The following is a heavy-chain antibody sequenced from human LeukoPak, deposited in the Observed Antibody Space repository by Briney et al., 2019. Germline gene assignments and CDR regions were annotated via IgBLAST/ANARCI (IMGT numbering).Heavy chain of an antibody. CDR3: AKGDSSGYYHYPAFDI. CDR1: GGTFSSYA. CDR2: IIPIFGTA. J-gene: IGHJ3*02. V-gene: IGHV1-69*13. Sequence: SVKVSCKASGGTFSSYAISWVRQAPGQGLEWMGGIIPIFGTANYAQKFQGRVTITADESTSTAYMELSSLRSEDTAVYYCAKGDSSGYYHYPAFDIWGQGTMVTVSS. D-gene: IGHD3-22*01.